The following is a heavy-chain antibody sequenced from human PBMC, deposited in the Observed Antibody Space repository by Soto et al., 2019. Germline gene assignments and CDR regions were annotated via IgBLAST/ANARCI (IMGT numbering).Heavy chain of an antibody. J-gene: IGHJ5*02. Sequence: GGSLRLSCAASGFTFSSYAMSWVRQAPGKGLEWVSAISGSGGSTYYADSVKGRFTISRDNSKNTLYLQMNSLRAEDTAVYYCAKDIDYSNYERYNWFDPWGQGTLVTVSS. CDR1: GFTFSSYA. D-gene: IGHD4-4*01. CDR3: AKDIDYSNYERYNWFDP. V-gene: IGHV3-23*01. CDR2: ISGSGGST.